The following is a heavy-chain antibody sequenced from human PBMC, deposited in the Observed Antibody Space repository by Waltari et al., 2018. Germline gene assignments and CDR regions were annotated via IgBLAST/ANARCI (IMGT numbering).Heavy chain of an antibody. Sequence: DVQLVESGGGLVKPGGCLRLSCAASGFTLSSYSMHWVRQAPGKRREWVAAIGSGGTYISYTYSVKGRFTSSRGSVTDSLYLQMNSLRVEDTATYFCVRSTSWRYYFDTWGQGTLVAVSS. CDR2: IGSGGTYI. CDR1: GFTLSSYS. CDR3: VRSTSWRYYFDT. J-gene: IGHJ4*02. V-gene: IGHV3-21*01. D-gene: IGHD6-13*01.